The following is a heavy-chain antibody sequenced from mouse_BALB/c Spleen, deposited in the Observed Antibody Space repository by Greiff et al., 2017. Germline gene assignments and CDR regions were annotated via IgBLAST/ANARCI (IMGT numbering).Heavy chain of an antibody. CDR1: GYTFTNYW. CDR3: AKDYGNSCWYFDD. CDR2: IYPGGGYT. D-gene: IGHD1-1*01. Sequence: VQLQQSGAELVRPGTSVKISCKASGYTFTNYWLGWVKQRPGHGLEWIGDIYPGGGYTNYNEKFKGKATLTADTSSSTAYMQLSSLTSEDSAVYFCAKDYGNSCWYFDDWGAGTTVTVSS. V-gene: IGHV1-63*02. J-gene: IGHJ1*01.